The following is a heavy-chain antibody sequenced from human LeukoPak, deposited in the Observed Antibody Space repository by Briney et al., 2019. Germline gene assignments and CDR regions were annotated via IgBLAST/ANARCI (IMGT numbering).Heavy chain of an antibody. D-gene: IGHD1-26*01. Sequence: SVKVSCKASGGTFSSYAISWVRQAPGQGLEWMGGIIPIFGTAYYAQKFQGRVTITADESTNTAYMELSSLRSEDTAVYYCARDLFRSGSYYGFDYWGQGTLVTVSS. J-gene: IGHJ4*02. CDR1: GGTFSSYA. CDR2: IIPIFGTA. CDR3: ARDLFRSGSYYGFDY. V-gene: IGHV1-69*13.